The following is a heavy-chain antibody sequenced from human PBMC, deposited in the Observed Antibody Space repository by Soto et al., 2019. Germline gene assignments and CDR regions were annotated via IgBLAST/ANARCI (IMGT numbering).Heavy chain of an antibody. V-gene: IGHV3-53*04. CDR1: GFTVSSNY. D-gene: IGHD4-17*01. CDR3: ARARGGYGDYYYYGLDV. Sequence: EVQLVESGGGLVQPGGSLRLSCAASGFTVSSNYMSWVRQTPGKGLGWVSVIYSGGSTYYADSVKGRFTISRHNSKNTLYLQMNSLRAEDTAVYYCARARGGYGDYYYYGLDVSGQGTTVTVSS. CDR2: IYSGGST. J-gene: IGHJ6*02.